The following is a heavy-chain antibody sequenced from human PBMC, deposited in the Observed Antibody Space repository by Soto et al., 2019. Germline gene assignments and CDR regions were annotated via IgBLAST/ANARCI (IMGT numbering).Heavy chain of an antibody. J-gene: IGHJ4*02. V-gene: IGHV4-4*02. CDR2: IYHSGST. Sequence: QVQLQESGPGLVKPSGTLSLTCAVSGGSISSSNWWSWVRQPPGKGLEWIGEIYHSGSTNYNSSLKSRLTISIDKSKNQFSLTLNSVTAADTAVYYCARETSAAASGEYWGRGILVTVSS. D-gene: IGHD6-13*01. CDR1: GGSISSSNW. CDR3: ARETSAAASGEY.